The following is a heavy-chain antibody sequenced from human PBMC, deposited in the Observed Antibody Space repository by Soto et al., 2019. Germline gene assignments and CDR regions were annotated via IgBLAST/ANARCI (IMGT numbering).Heavy chain of an antibody. CDR2: NIPNIGTA. J-gene: IGHJ5*02. Sequence: SVKVSCKASGGTFSSYASSWARQAHGQRRKRKGGNIPNIGTATNAQKKKGRVTMTRDTTTSTVYMELSSLRSEDTAVYHCARDGGQYCSGGSCLGWFDPWGQGTLVTVSS. CDR3: ARDGGQYCSGGSCLGWFDP. CDR1: GGTFSSYA. D-gene: IGHD2-15*01. V-gene: IGHV1-69*05.